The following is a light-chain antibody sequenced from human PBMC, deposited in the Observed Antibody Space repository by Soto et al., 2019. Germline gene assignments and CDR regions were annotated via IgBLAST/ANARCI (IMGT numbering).Light chain of an antibody. J-gene: IGKJ2*01. CDR2: DAF. CDR3: QQRSNWMYT. CDR1: QGVSSY. V-gene: IGKV3-11*01. Sequence: EIVLTQSPVTLSLSPGERATLSCRASQGVSSYLLWYQHKPRQAPRLLIFDAFRRATGIPARFSGSGSASVTDFALTISSLEPEDFAVYYCQQRSNWMYTFGQGTKLE.